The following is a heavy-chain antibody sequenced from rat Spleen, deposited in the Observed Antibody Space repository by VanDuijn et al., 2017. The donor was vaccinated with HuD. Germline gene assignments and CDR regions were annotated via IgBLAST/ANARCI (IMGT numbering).Heavy chain of an antibody. D-gene: IGHD1-9*01. Sequence: EVQLVESGGGLVQPGRSLKLSCAASGMSFTNYDMAWVRQAPKKGLEWVATITSGGSNTYYPDSVKGRFTISRDNAKSTLYLQMDSLRSEDTATYYCARRHYGYTDYFDYWGQGVMVTVSS. CDR3: ARRHYGYTDYFDY. CDR1: GMSFTNYD. J-gene: IGHJ2*01. CDR2: ITSGGSNT. V-gene: IGHV5-25*01.